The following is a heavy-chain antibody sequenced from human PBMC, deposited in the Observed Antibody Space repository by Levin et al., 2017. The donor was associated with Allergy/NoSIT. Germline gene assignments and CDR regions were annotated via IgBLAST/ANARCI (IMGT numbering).Heavy chain of an antibody. J-gene: IGHJ4*02. CDR2: ISAYNGTT. CDR1: GFTFAYYG. V-gene: IGHV1-18*01. CDR3: ARDTHRYLEGSQIFCFDY. Sequence: ASVKVSCKPSGFTFAYYGITWVRQAPGQGLEWMGWISAYNGTTKYAQQFQGRVTMTTDTSTNTAYMELKSLRSDAPAVFYFARDTHRYLEGSQIFCFDYWGQGPLVTVSS. D-gene: IGHD3-3*01.